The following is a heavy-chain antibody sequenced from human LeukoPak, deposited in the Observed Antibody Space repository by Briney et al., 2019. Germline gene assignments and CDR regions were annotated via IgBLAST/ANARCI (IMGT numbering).Heavy chain of an antibody. CDR1: DSFFTYCW. CDR3: ATGASKVTTDFANY. CDR2: IDPSDSYT. Sequence: GESLKISCNGADSFFTYCWISWGRQMPGKGLEWMGRIDPSDSYTKYSPSFEGHVTISVDKSISTAFLQWNSLKASDSAMYYCATGASKVTTDFANYWGQGTQVAVSS. D-gene: IGHD4-17*01. J-gene: IGHJ4*02. V-gene: IGHV5-10-1*01.